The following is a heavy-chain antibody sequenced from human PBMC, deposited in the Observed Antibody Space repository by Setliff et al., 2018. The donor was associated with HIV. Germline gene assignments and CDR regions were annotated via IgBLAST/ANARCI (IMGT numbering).Heavy chain of an antibody. CDR1: GFTFTSSA. Sequence: GASVKVSCKASGFTFTSSAVQWVRQARGQRLEWIGWIVVGSGNTNYAQKFQERVTITRDMSTSTAYMELSSLRSEDTAVYYCAADSDCSGGSCYRRTDYWGQGTLVTV. D-gene: IGHD2-15*01. V-gene: IGHV1-58*01. CDR3: AADSDCSGGSCYRRTDY. J-gene: IGHJ4*02. CDR2: IVVGSGNT.